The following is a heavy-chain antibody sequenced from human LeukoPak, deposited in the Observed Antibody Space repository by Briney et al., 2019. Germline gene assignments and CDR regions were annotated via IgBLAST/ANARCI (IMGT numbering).Heavy chain of an antibody. CDR1: GYTHTVYY. V-gene: IGHV1-2*02. CDR2: IHPHSPGT. J-gene: IGHJ4*02. D-gene: IGHD7-27*01. Sequence: ASVNVSHKASGYTHTVYYMHGVRQAPGQGREWMSCIHPHSPGTNYSQKFQRTLTMTSDTSISTAYMALSSLRSHDTAVYYCARGILGKNYSGQGTLVTVSS. CDR3: ARGILGKNY.